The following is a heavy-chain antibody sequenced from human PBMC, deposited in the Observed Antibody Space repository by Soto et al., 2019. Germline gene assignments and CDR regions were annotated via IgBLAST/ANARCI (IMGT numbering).Heavy chain of an antibody. Sequence: VQLVESGGGLVKPGGSLRLSCAASGFTFSDYYMGWIRQAPGKGLEWLAYISRDGNAIVYADSVNGRSTISRDNAKNSLFLQMDDLRAEDTGMFFCARGAEMSTLTKWFDPWGQGTLVTVSS. CDR3: ARGAEMSTLTKWFDP. J-gene: IGHJ5*02. CDR2: ISRDGNAI. CDR1: GFTFSDYY. D-gene: IGHD1-1*01. V-gene: IGHV3-11*01.